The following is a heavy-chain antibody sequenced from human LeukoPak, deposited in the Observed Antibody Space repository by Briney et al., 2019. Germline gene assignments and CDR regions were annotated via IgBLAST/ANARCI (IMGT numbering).Heavy chain of an antibody. V-gene: IGHV3-23*01. J-gene: IGHJ6*03. CDR2: ISGSGGST. CDR3: AKDSPGDVYYYYYMDV. CDR1: GFTFSSYA. D-gene: IGHD3-16*01. Sequence: GGSLRLSCAASGFTFSSYAMSWVRQAPGKGLEWVSAISGSGGSTYYADSVKGRFTISRDNSKNTLYLQMNSLRAEDTAVYYCAKDSPGDVYYYYYMDVWGKGTTVTVSS.